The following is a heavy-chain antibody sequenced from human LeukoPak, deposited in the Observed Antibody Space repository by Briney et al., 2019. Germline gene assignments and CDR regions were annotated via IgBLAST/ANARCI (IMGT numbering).Heavy chain of an antibody. Sequence: SQTLSLTCTVSGGSISSSSYYWSWIRQPAGKGLEWIGRIYTSGSTNYNPSLKSRVTISVDTSKNQISLQLTSVTAADTAVYYCARMIVATIRIGVYFYHGMDVWGQGTTATVSS. CDR2: IYTSGST. J-gene: IGHJ6*02. CDR1: GGSISSSSYY. V-gene: IGHV4-61*02. D-gene: IGHD5-12*01. CDR3: ARMIVATIRIGVYFYHGMDV.